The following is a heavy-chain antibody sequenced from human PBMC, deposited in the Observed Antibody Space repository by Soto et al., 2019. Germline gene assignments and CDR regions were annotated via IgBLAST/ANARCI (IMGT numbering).Heavy chain of an antibody. Sequence: GASVKVSCKASGYTFTSYAMHWVRQAPGQRLEWMGWINAGNGNTKYSQKFQGRVTITRDTSASTAYMELNSLRAEDTAVYYCARARGYCSSYSCYYSDYWGPGTLVTVSS. D-gene: IGHD2-2*01. CDR2: INAGNGNT. CDR3: ARARGYCSSYSCYYSDY. J-gene: IGHJ4*02. CDR1: GYTFTSYA. V-gene: IGHV1-3*01.